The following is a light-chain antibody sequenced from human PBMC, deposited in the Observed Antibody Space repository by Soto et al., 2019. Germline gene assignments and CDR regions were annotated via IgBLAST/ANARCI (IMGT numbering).Light chain of an antibody. CDR2: TDN. J-gene: IGLJ1*01. CDR3: AAWDDSLNGFV. CDR1: SSNIGASS. V-gene: IGLV1-44*01. Sequence: QSALTQPPSASGTPGQRVTMSCSGSSSNIGASSVHWFQQLPGAASKLLIHTDNNRPSGVPDRFSGSKSGTSASLAITGLQSEDEADYFCAAWDDSLNGFVFGTGSKVTVL.